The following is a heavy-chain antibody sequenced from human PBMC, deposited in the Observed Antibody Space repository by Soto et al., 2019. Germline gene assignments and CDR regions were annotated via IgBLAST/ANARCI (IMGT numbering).Heavy chain of an antibody. CDR2: IKSKTDGGTT. CDR3: THAVDCSSTNCYTFFWDY. V-gene: IGHV3-15*01. D-gene: IGHD2-2*02. J-gene: IGHJ4*02. Sequence: EVQLVESGGGLVKPGGSLRLSCAASGFTFSNAWMSWVRQAPGKGLEWVGRIKSKTDGGTTDYAAPVKGRFTISRDDSKNTLYLQMNRLKTEDTAVYYCTHAVDCSSTNCYTFFWDYWGQGTLVTVSS. CDR1: GFTFSNAW.